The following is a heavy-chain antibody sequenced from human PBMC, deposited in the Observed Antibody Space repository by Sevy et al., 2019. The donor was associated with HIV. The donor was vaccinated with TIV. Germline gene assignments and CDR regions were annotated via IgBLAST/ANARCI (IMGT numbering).Heavy chain of an antibody. Sequence: GGSLRLSCAASGFTFTYAWMSWVRQAPGKGLEWVGRIKSKPDGGTTDYAAPVKGRFTISRDDSKNTVYLQMNSLKTEDTAVYYCATDPIIVLLVTDGMDVWGQGTTVTLSS. V-gene: IGHV3-15*01. CDR1: GFTFTYAW. J-gene: IGHJ6*02. D-gene: IGHD2-8*02. CDR3: ATDPIIVLLVTDGMDV. CDR2: IKSKPDGGTT.